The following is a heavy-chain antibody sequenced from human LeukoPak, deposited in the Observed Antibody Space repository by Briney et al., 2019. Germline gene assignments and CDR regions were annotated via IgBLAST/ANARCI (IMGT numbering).Heavy chain of an antibody. V-gene: IGHV4-34*01. J-gene: IGHJ4*02. CDR1: GGSFSGYY. Sequence: SETLSLTCAVYGGSFSGYYWSWIRQPPGKGLEWIGEINHSGSTNYNPSLKSRVTISVDTSKNQFSLKLSSVTAADTAVYYCARDLMQSQTAMVDYFDYWGQGTLVTVSS. D-gene: IGHD5-18*01. CDR2: INHSGST. CDR3: ARDLMQSQTAMVDYFDY.